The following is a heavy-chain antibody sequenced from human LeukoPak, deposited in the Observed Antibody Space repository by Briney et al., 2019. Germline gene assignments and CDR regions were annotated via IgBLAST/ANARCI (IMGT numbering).Heavy chain of an antibody. CDR1: GFTFSSYA. J-gene: IGHJ5*02. Sequence: PGGSLRLSCAASGFTFSSYAMSWVRQAPGKGLEWVSAISGSGGSTYYADSVKGRFTISRDNSKNTLYPQMNSLRAEDTAVYYCAKTSFLWFGGPHWFDPWGQGTLVTVSS. D-gene: IGHD3-10*01. CDR2: ISGSGGST. V-gene: IGHV3-23*01. CDR3: AKTSFLWFGGPHWFDP.